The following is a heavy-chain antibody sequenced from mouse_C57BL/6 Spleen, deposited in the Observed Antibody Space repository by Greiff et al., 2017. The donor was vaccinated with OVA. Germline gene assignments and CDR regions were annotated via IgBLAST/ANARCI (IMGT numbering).Heavy chain of an antibody. CDR1: GYTFTSYW. Sequence: QVQLQQPGAELVRPGSSVKLSCKASGYTFTSYWMDWVKQRPGQGLEWIGNIYPSDSETHYNQKFKDKATLTVDKSSSTAYMQLSSLTSEDSAVYYCARGRLGYYFDYWGQGTTLTVSS. J-gene: IGHJ2*01. CDR2: IYPSDSET. D-gene: IGHD2-4*01. CDR3: ARGRLGYYFDY. V-gene: IGHV1-61*01.